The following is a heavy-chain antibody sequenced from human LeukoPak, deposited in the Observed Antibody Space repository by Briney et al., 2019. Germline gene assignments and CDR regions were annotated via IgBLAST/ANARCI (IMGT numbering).Heavy chain of an antibody. CDR1: GYSISSGYY. CDR3: ARAPIASRGETGDY. CDR2: IYHSGST. V-gene: IGHV4-38-2*02. D-gene: IGHD3-16*01. J-gene: IGHJ4*02. Sequence: PSETLSLTCTVSGYSISSGYYWGWIRQPPGKGPEWIGSIYHSGSTYYNPSLKSRVTISVDTSKNQFSLKLSSVTAADTAVYYCARAPIASRGETGDYWGQGTLVTVSS.